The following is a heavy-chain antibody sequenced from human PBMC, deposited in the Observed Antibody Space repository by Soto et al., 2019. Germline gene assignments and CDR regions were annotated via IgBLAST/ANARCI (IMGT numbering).Heavy chain of an antibody. CDR3: ARYTSSGWDVIPYGMDV. J-gene: IGHJ6*02. CDR1: GGSFSGYY. D-gene: IGHD6-19*01. CDR2: INHSGST. V-gene: IGHV4-34*01. Sequence: PSETLSLTCAVYGGSFSGYYWSWIRQPPGKGLEWIGEINHSGSTNYNPSLKSRVTISVDTSKNQFSLKLSSVTAADTAVYYCARYTSSGWDVIPYGMDVWGQGTTVTVSS.